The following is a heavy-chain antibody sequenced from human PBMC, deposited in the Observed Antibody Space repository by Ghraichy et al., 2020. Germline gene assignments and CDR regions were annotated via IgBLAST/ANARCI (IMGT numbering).Heavy chain of an antibody. V-gene: IGHV1-2*02. Sequence: ASVKVSCKTSGYTFSDHYIHWVRQAPGQGLEWMGWINPKSGDTNYAQSFQGRVTLTTKKSIGTAYMELRRLRFGDTAIYYCARERVKPTYYFDSSASDHWGQGTLVPVS. CDR1: GYTFSDHY. J-gene: IGHJ4*02. CDR3: ARERVKPTYYFDSSASDH. D-gene: IGHD3-22*01. CDR2: INPKSGDT.